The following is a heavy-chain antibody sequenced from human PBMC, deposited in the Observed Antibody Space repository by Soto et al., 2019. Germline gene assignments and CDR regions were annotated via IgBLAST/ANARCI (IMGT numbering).Heavy chain of an antibody. CDR1: GFTFSSYG. V-gene: IGHV3-30*18. D-gene: IGHD5-18*01. J-gene: IGHJ4*02. CDR2: ISYDGSNK. Sequence: GGSLRLSCAASGFTFSSYGMHWVRQAPGKGLEWVAVISYDGSNKYYADSVKGRFTISRDNSKNTLYLQMNSLRAEDTAVYYCAKDRGYSYGHPHDWGQGTLVTVSS. CDR3: AKDRGYSYGHPHD.